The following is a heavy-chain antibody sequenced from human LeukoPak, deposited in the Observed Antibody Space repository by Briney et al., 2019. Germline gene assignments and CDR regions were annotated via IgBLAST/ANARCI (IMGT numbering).Heavy chain of an antibody. D-gene: IGHD2-8*01. CDR1: GFTFSSSG. CDR2: ISYDGSNK. Sequence: PGGSLRLSCAASGFTFSSSGMHWVRQAPGKGLEWVAVISYDGSNKYYADSVKGRFTFSRDNSKNTPYLQMNSLRAEDTAVYYCAKEYCSKSVCHSLDYWGQGTLVTVSS. J-gene: IGHJ4*02. CDR3: AKEYCSKSVCHSLDY. V-gene: IGHV3-30*18.